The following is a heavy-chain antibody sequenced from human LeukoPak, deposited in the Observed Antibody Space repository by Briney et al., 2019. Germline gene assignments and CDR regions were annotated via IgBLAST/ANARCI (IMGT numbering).Heavy chain of an antibody. Sequence: VASVKLSCTASGGTFSSYTINWVRQAPGQGLEWMGRIIPILGIANYAQKFQGRVTITTDKATSTAYMELSSLRSEDTAVYYCARDWSYDFWSGYVDEWWFGPWGQGTLVTVSS. J-gene: IGHJ5*02. CDR3: ARDWSYDFWSGYVDEWWFGP. D-gene: IGHD3-3*01. CDR2: IIPILGIA. CDR1: GGTFSSYT. V-gene: IGHV1-69*04.